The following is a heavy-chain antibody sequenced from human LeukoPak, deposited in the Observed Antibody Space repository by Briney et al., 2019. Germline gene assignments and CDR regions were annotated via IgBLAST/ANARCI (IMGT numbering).Heavy chain of an antibody. CDR3: ARGVEWLPFDY. D-gene: IGHD3-3*01. Sequence: ASVKVSCKASGYTFKNYYMHWGRQAPGQGVEWMGIINASGGSTSYAQKFQGRVTMTRDTSTSTVYMELSSLRSEDTAVYYCARGVEWLPFDYWGQGTLVTVSS. J-gene: IGHJ4*02. CDR2: INASGGST. CDR1: GYTFKNYY. V-gene: IGHV1-46*02.